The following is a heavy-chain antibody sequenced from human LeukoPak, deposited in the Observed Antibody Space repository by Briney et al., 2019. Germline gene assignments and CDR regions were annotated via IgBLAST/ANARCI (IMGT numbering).Heavy chain of an antibody. CDR3: ARQVFSSYVFDY. CDR1: GYAFTDYY. Sequence: ASVKVSCKASGYAFTDYYMFWVRQAPGQGLESMGWINPKSGGTNYAQKFQGRVTMTRDTSMSTAYMELSRLTSDDTAVYYCARQVFSSYVFDYWGQGALATVSS. D-gene: IGHD6-6*01. CDR2: INPKSGGT. V-gene: IGHV1-2*02. J-gene: IGHJ4*02.